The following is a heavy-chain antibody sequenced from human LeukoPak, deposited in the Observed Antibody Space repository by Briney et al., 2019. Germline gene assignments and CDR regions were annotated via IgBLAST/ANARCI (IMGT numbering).Heavy chain of an antibody. Sequence: SETLSLTCTVSGGSISSSSYYWGWIRQPPGKGLEWIGSIYYSGSTYYNPSLKSRVTISVDTSKNQFSLKLSSVTAADTAVYYCARDGKDGYPDYWGQGTLVTVSS. CDR2: IYYSGST. J-gene: IGHJ4*02. CDR3: ARDGKDGYPDY. D-gene: IGHD5-24*01. CDR1: GGSISSSSYY. V-gene: IGHV4-39*07.